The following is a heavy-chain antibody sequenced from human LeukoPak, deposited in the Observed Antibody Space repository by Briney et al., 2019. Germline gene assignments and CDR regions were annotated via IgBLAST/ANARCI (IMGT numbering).Heavy chain of an antibody. CDR2: IRYDGSNK. V-gene: IGHV3-30*02. CDR1: GFTFSSYG. Sequence: GGSPRLSCAASGFTFSSYGMHWVRQAPGKGLEWVAFIRYDGSNKYYADSVKGRFTISRDNSKNTLYLQMNSLRAEDTAVYYCATGGDGYTYYYYYMDVWGKGTTVTVSS. J-gene: IGHJ6*03. CDR3: ATGGDGYTYYYYYMDV. D-gene: IGHD5-18*01.